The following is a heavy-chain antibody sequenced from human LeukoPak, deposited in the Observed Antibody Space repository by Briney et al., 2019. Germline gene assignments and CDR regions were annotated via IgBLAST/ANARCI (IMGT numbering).Heavy chain of an antibody. D-gene: IGHD2-15*01. J-gene: IGHJ3*02. CDR3: ASDRIEVDAFDI. CDR2: IYTSGST. CDR1: GGSISSGGYF. Sequence: SQTLSLTCAVSGGSISSGGYFWSWIRQPAGKGLEWIGRIYTSGSTNYNPSLKSRVTISVDTSKNQFSLKLSSVTAADTAVYYCASDRIEVDAFDIWGQGTMVTVSS. V-gene: IGHV4-61*02.